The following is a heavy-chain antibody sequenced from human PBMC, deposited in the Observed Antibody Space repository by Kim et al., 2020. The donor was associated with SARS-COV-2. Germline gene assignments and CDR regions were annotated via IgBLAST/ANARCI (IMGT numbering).Heavy chain of an antibody. V-gene: IGHV3-11*01. CDR3: ARDLGYDFWSGYSDAFDI. D-gene: IGHD3-3*01. Sequence: VKGRFTISRDNAKTSLYLQMNSLRAEDTAVYYCARDLGYDFWSGYSDAFDIWGQGTMVTVSS. J-gene: IGHJ3*02.